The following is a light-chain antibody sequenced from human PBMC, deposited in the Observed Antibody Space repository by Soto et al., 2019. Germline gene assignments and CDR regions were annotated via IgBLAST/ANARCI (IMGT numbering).Light chain of an antibody. CDR1: QSILRN. V-gene: IGKV3-20*01. Sequence: EIVMTQSPSTLSVSPGERATISCRATQSILRNLAWYQHKPGQPPRLLIYGALSRATGIPDRFSGSGSGTDFTLTISRLEPEDFAVYYCQQYGSSPWTFGQGTKVDIK. CDR2: GAL. CDR3: QQYGSSPWT. J-gene: IGKJ1*01.